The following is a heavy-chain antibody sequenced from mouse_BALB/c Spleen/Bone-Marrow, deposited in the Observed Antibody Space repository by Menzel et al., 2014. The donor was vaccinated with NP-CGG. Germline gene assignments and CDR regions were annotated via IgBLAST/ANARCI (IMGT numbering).Heavy chain of an antibody. CDR2: ISNGGSYT. V-gene: IGHV5-6*01. CDR1: GFTFSSYG. CDR3: ARHRDAMDY. J-gene: IGHJ4*01. D-gene: IGHD3-3*01. Sequence: EVKLVESGGDLVKPGGSLKLSCAASGFTFSSYGMSWVRQTPDKRLEWVATISNGGSYTYYPDSVKGRFTISRDNAKNTLYLQMSSLKSEDTAMYYCARHRDAMDYWGQGTSVTVSS.